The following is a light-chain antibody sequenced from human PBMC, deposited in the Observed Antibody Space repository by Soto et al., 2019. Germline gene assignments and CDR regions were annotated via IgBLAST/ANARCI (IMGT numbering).Light chain of an antibody. CDR2: TAS. J-gene: IGKJ4*01. CDR1: QSISTY. CDR3: QQANSFPLT. Sequence: DIQMTQSPSALSASLGDRFTVACRASQSISTYLNWYQQKPGKAPKLLIYTASNLQSGVPSRFSGGGSGTDFTLTISSLQPEDFATYYCQQANSFPLTFGGGTKVDI. V-gene: IGKV1-39*01.